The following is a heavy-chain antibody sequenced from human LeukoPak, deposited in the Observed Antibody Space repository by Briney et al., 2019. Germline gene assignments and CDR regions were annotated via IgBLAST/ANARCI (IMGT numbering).Heavy chain of an antibody. V-gene: IGHV4-59*01. CDR2: IYYSGST. CDR1: GGSISSYY. Sequence: SETLSLTCTVSGGSISSYYWSWIRQPPGKGLEWIGYIYYSGSTNYNPSLKSRVTISVDTSKNQFSLKLSSVTAADTAVYYCARQLPRKIKNWFDPWGQGTLVTVSS. J-gene: IGHJ5*02. D-gene: IGHD5-24*01. CDR3: ARQLPRKIKNWFDP.